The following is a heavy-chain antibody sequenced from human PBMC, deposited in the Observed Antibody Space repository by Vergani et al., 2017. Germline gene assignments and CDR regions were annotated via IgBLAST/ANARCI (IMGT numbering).Heavy chain of an antibody. Sequence: QVQLVESGGGVVQPGRSLRLSCAASGFTFSSYAMHWVRQAPGKGREWVAVISYDGSNKYYADSVKGRFTISRDNSKNTLYLQMNSLRAEDTAVYYCARGLGINYFDYWGQGTLVTVSS. J-gene: IGHJ4*02. CDR2: ISYDGSNK. D-gene: IGHD7-27*01. V-gene: IGHV3-30-3*01. CDR3: ARGLGINYFDY. CDR1: GFTFSSYA.